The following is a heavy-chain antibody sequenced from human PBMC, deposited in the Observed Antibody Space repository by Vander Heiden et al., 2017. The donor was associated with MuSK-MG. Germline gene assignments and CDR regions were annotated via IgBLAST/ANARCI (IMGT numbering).Heavy chain of an antibody. V-gene: IGHV1-46*04. CDR1: GYTFTKYD. D-gene: IGHD2-15*01. CDR3: ARERALVELDY. CDR2: VKRSGDTA. J-gene: IGHJ4*02. Sequence: VQLVQAGAEVRPPGASVKVSCATSGYTFTKYDMHWLRQAPGLGLEWLGVVKRSGDTATYAQKLQGRVTMARDTSTSTLHLELSSLRSEDSAIYYCARERALVELDYWGQGTQVLVSS.